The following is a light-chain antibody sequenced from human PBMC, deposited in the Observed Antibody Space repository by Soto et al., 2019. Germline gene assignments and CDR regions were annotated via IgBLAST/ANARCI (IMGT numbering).Light chain of an antibody. J-gene: IGKJ2*01. CDR1: ENIDNY. CDR3: QQSYSSLYT. CDR2: AAS. Sequence: DIQMTQSPSSLSASVGDRVTITCRASENIDNYLNWYQQKPGKAPKLLIYAASSLQGGVPCRFSGSGYGTHFTLTISTLQPEDFATYYYQQSYSSLYTFGQGTKLEIK. V-gene: IGKV1-39*01.